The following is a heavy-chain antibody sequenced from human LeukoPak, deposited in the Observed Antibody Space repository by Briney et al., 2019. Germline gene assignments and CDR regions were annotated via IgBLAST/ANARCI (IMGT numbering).Heavy chain of an antibody. Sequence: GGSLRLSCAASGFTFSSYDMHWVRQATGKGLEWVSAIGTAGDTYYPGSVKGRFTISRENAKNSLYLQMNSLRAGDTAVYYCARDRGDYGDHTAGMAVWGKGPRPPSPQ. CDR1: GFTFSSYD. CDR2: IGTAGDT. D-gene: IGHD4-17*01. V-gene: IGHV3-13*01. J-gene: IGHJ6*04. CDR3: ARDRGDYGDHTAGMAV.